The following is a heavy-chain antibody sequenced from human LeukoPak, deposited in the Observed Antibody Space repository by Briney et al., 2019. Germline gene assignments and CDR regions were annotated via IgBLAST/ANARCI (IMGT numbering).Heavy chain of an antibody. CDR1: GFTFSSYA. D-gene: IGHD3-16*01. Sequence: GGSLRLSCAASGFTFSSYAMSWVRQAPGKGLEWVSPITGGGDTTYYADSVRGLFTISRDNSKNTLYLQMNSLRAEDTAVYYCAKSPYIASLIYLDYWGQGTRVTGSS. CDR2: ITGGGDTT. CDR3: AKSPYIASLIYLDY. V-gene: IGHV3-23*01. J-gene: IGHJ4*02.